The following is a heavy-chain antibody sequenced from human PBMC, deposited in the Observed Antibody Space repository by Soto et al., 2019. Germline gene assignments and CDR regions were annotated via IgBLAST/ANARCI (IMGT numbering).Heavy chain of an antibody. CDR2: IYSGGST. D-gene: IGHD2-21*02. CDR1: GFSVSGGY. Sequence: VQLVESGGDLVQPGGSLRLSCVASGFSVSGGYMNWVRQSPGKGPEWVSVIYSGGSTYQADSVKGRFTISRDDYKNTLYLQMNSLRPEDTAVYYCARANDFNAFDIWGPGTRVTVSS. CDR3: ARANDFNAFDI. J-gene: IGHJ3*02. V-gene: IGHV3-53*04.